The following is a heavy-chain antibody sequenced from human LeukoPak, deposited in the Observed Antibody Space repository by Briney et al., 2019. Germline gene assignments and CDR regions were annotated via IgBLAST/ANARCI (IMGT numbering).Heavy chain of an antibody. Sequence: PGGSLRLSCAASGFTFSNYGMHWVRQAPGKGLEWVAIISYDGSNKYYADSVKGRFTISRDNSKNTLYLQMNSLRAEDTAVYYCAKKMVRGVISSSYYFDYWGQGTLVTVSS. J-gene: IGHJ4*02. CDR2: ISYDGSNK. CDR1: GFTFSNYG. CDR3: AKKMVRGVISSSYYFDY. D-gene: IGHD3-10*01. V-gene: IGHV3-30*18.